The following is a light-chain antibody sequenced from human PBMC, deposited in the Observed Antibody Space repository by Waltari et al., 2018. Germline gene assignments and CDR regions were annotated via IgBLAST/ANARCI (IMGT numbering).Light chain of an antibody. CDR3: QQYGTSVLVS. J-gene: IGKJ4*01. CDR2: ATS. Sequence: IVLTQSPGTLSLSPGERATLSCRASQSLNNNYFAWYQQKPGQAPRLLISATSTRATGIPDRFSGSGSGTDFTLTISRLEPEDFAVYYCQQYGTSVLVSFGGGTKVEIK. CDR1: QSLNNNY. V-gene: IGKV3-20*01.